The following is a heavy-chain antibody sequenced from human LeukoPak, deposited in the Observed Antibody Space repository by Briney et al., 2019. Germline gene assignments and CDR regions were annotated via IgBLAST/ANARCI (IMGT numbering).Heavy chain of an antibody. Sequence: ASVKVSCKASGYTLTGYFIHWVRQAPGQGLEWMGLINPNSGGTNYAKKFQDRVTMTSNTSISTAYMQLSRLRTDDTAVDYCARVRGRHFDWLPYFDYWGQGTLATVSS. CDR1: GYTLTGYF. V-gene: IGHV1-2*02. D-gene: IGHD3-9*01. J-gene: IGHJ4*02. CDR2: INPNSGGT. CDR3: ARVRGRHFDWLPYFDY.